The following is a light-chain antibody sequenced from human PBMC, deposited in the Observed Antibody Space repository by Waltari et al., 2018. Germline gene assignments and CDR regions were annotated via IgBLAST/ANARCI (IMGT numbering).Light chain of an antibody. CDR2: GKG. V-gene: IGLV3-19*01. Sequence: SSELTQDPAVSVALGQTVTITCQGDSLRTAYANWYQLKPGQVPLIVMFGKGTRPSGIPDRISGYSSGTTASLTITGAQAEDEADYYCSSRNGVNNHMLFAGGTKLTVL. CDR1: SLRTAY. CDR3: SSRNGVNNHML. J-gene: IGLJ2*01.